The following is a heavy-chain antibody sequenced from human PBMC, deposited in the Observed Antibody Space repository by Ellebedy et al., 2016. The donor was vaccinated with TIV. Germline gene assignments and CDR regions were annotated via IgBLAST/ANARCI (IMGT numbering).Heavy chain of an antibody. Sequence: AASVKVSCKASGYTFTSYGISWVRQAPGQGLEWMGWISAYNGNTNYAQKRQGRVTMTTDTSASTAYMGLSSLRSEDTALYYCARTTLTTLSYYFDYWGQGTLVTVSS. CDR3: ARTTLTTLSYYFDY. V-gene: IGHV1-18*01. D-gene: IGHD4-17*01. J-gene: IGHJ4*02. CDR1: GYTFTSYG. CDR2: ISAYNGNT.